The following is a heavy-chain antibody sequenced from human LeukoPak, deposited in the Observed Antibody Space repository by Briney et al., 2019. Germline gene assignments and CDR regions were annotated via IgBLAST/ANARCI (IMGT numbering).Heavy chain of an antibody. D-gene: IGHD2-2*02. Sequence: GGSLTLSCAASGFTFSSYAMNWVRQAPGKGLEWVSAISGSGGSTYYADSVKGRFTISRDNSKNTLYLQMNSLRAEDTAVYYCAKDLYCSSTSCYTTDYWGQGTLVTVSS. CDR1: GFTFSSYA. CDR2: ISGSGGST. CDR3: AKDLYCSSTSCYTTDY. V-gene: IGHV3-23*01. J-gene: IGHJ4*02.